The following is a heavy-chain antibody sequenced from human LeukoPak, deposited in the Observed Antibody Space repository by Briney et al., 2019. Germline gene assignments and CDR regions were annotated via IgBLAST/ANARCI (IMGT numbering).Heavy chain of an antibody. CDR3: ARGSGSSAYFDY. CDR1: GYSFTSYY. V-gene: IGHV1-46*01. CDR2: INPSSGKT. J-gene: IGHJ4*02. Sequence: ASVKVSCKASGYSFTSYYLHWVRQAPGQGLEWMGIINPSSGKTTYTQKIQGRVTMTRDTSTSTVYMELSSPRSEDTAVYYCARGSGSSAYFDYWGRGTLVTVSS. D-gene: IGHD3-22*01.